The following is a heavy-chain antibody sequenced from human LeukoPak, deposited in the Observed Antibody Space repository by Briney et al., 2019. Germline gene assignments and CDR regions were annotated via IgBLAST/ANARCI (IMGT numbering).Heavy chain of an antibody. CDR2: ISGSGGGT. D-gene: IGHD6-19*01. J-gene: IGHJ4*02. V-gene: IGHV3-23*01. CDR3: AKGGGVAGRRRYYFDY. CDR1: GFTFSSYA. Sequence: RGSLRLSCAASGFTFSSYAMSWVRQAPGKGLEWVSAISGSGGGTYYADSVKGRFTISRDNSKNTLYLQMNSLRAEDTAVYYCAKGGGVAGRRRYYFDYWGQGTLVTVSS.